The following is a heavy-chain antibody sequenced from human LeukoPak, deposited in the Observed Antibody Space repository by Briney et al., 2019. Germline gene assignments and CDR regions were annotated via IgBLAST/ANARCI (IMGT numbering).Heavy chain of an antibody. Sequence: GGSLRLSCAASGFTFSSYAMSWVRQAPGKGLEWVSAISGSGGSTYYADSVKGRFTISRDNSKNTLYLQMNGLRAEDTAMYYCAKNGFTSGWYRWFDYWGQGTPVTVSS. CDR1: GFTFSSYA. D-gene: IGHD6-19*01. V-gene: IGHV3-23*01. J-gene: IGHJ4*02. CDR2: ISGSGGST. CDR3: AKNGFTSGWYRWFDY.